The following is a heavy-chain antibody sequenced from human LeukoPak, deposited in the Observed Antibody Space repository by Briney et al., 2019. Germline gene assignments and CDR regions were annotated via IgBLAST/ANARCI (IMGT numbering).Heavy chain of an antibody. CDR1: GFTFSSYG. CDR2: ISYDGSNK. D-gene: IGHD1-26*01. V-gene: IGHV3-30*03. Sequence: GGSLRLSCAASGFTFSSYGMHWVRQAPGKGLEWVAVISYDGSNKYYADSVKGRFTISRDNSKNTLYLQMNSLRAEDTAVYYCARDVSWASAFDIWGQGTMVTVSS. J-gene: IGHJ3*02. CDR3: ARDVSWASAFDI.